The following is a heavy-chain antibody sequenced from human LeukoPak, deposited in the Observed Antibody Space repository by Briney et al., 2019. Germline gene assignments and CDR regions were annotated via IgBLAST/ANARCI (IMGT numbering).Heavy chain of an antibody. Sequence: GGSLRLSCAASGFTFSRFGMHWVRQAPGKGLEWVALIRYDGSDKYYADSVRGRFTISRDNSKNTFHLQMDSLRTDDTAVYYCARQYSSEFDYWGQGTLVTVSS. CDR1: GFTFSRFG. J-gene: IGHJ4*02. CDR2: IRYDGSDK. CDR3: ARQYSSEFDY. D-gene: IGHD6-19*01. V-gene: IGHV3-30*02.